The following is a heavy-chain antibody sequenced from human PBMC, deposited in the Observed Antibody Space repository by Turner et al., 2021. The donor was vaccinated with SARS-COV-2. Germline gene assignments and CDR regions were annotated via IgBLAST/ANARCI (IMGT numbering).Heavy chain of an antibody. CDR2: IWYDGRNR. CDR3: ARPIPSYSSGWYGCYFDY. CDR1: VFTFSSYG. D-gene: IGHD6-19*01. J-gene: IGHJ4*02. V-gene: IGHV3-33*01. Sequence: QVQLVESGGGVVQPGRSLRLTCAASVFTFSSYGMHWVRQAPGKGLEWVAFIWYDGRNRYYADSVKGRFTISRDNSKNTLSLQMNSLRAEDTAVYYCARPIPSYSSGWYGCYFDYWGQGTLVTVSS.